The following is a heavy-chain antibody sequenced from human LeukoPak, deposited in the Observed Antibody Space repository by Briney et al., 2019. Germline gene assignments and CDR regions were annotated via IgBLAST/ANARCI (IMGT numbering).Heavy chain of an antibody. CDR3: ARGGSSYLSTDFDY. CDR2: IYTSGST. V-gene: IGHV4-4*07. J-gene: IGHJ4*02. Sequence: SETLSLTCTVSGGSISSYYWSLIRQPAGKGLEWIGRIYTSGSTNYNPSLKSRVTMSVDTSKNQFSLKLSSVTAADTAVYYCARGGSSYLSTDFDYWGQGTLVTVSS. D-gene: IGHD1-26*01. CDR1: GGSISSYY.